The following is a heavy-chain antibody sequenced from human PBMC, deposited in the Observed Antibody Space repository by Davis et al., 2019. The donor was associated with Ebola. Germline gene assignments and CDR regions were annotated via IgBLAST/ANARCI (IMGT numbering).Heavy chain of an antibody. V-gene: IGHV3-11*01. D-gene: IGHD3-9*01. CDR3: ARDRDPYYDIMIGYSPIDY. CDR2: ISHSAHTI. J-gene: IGHJ4*02. CDR1: GFTFGDHY. Sequence: GGSLRLSCAASGFTFGDHYMSWIRQAPGKGLEFISYISHSAHTIYYADSVKGRFTISRDNAKNSLFLQMNSLRAEDTAVYFCARDRDPYYDIMIGYSPIDYWGQGTLVTVSS.